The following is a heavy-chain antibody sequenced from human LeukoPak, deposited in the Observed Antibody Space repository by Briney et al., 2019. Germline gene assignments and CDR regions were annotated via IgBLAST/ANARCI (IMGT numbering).Heavy chain of an antibody. CDR2: IKQDGSEK. Sequence: PGGSLRLSCAASGFTFSSYWMSWVRQAPGKGLEWVANIKQDGSEKYYVDSVKGRFTISRDNAKNSLYLQMNSLRAEDTAVYYCAKYSSAWYLAEYFQYWGQGTLVTVSS. CDR3: AKYSSAWYLAEYFQY. V-gene: IGHV3-7*01. CDR1: GFTFSSYW. D-gene: IGHD6-19*01. J-gene: IGHJ1*01.